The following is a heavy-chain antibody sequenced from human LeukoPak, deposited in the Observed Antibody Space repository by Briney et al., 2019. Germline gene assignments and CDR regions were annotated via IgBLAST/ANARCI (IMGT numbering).Heavy chain of an antibody. CDR3: ARGQVAAARGYNWFDP. J-gene: IGHJ5*02. CDR2: INARGDT. CDR1: GWSFNDYY. Sequence: PSETLSVTRAVYGWSFNDYYWNWMRQPPGKGLEWMGEINARGDTNSNPSLKSRVTISVDTSKKQFSLRLTSMIAADTALYYCARGQVAAARGYNWFDPWGQGTLVTVSS. V-gene: IGHV4-34*01. D-gene: IGHD2-2*01.